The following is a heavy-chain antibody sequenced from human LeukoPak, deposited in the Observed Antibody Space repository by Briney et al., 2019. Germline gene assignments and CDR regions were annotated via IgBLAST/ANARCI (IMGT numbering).Heavy chain of an antibody. V-gene: IGHV1-2*02. CDR2: INPNSGAT. CDR1: GYTFTGYN. Sequence: ASVKVSCKASGYTFTGYNMHWVRQAPGQGLEWMGWINPNSGATNYAQKFQGRVTMTRDMSISTAYMELRSQSADDTAVYCCARGPARRPWDAFDYWGQGTLVTVSS. D-gene: IGHD6-6*01. J-gene: IGHJ4*02. CDR3: ARGPARRPWDAFDY.